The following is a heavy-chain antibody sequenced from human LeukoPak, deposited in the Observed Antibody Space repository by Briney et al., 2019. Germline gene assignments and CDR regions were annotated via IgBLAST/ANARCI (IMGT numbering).Heavy chain of an antibody. Sequence: SETLSLTCTVSGGSISSYYWSWIRQPPGKGLEWIGYIYYSGSTNYNPSLKSRVTISVDTSKNQFSLKLSSVTAADTAVYYCARHYSGYDPSDYWGQGTLVTASS. J-gene: IGHJ4*02. V-gene: IGHV4-59*08. CDR2: IYYSGST. CDR3: ARHYSGYDPSDY. CDR1: GGSISSYY. D-gene: IGHD5-12*01.